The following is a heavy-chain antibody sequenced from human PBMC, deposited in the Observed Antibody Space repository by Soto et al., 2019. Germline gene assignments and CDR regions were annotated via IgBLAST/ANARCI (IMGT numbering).Heavy chain of an antibody. J-gene: IGHJ4*02. CDR1: GFTFSVYW. V-gene: IGHV3-74*01. CDR3: ARDSLDSSGSYFDY. CDR2: INSDGSST. Sequence: GGSLRLSCAASGFTFSVYWMHWVRQVPGKGLVWVPRINSDGSSTRYADSVKGRFTISRDNAKNTLNLQMNSLRAEDTAVYYCARDSLDSSGSYFDYWGQGTVVTVSS. D-gene: IGHD3-22*01.